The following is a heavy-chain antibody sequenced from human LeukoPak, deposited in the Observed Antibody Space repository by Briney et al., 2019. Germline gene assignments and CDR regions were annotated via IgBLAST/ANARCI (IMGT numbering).Heavy chain of an antibody. CDR3: ARTKQLVGSWFDP. V-gene: IGHV4-59*11. Sequence: SETLSLTCTVSGGSIRSHYWSWIRQPPGKGLEWIGYIYYSGSTNYNPSLKSRVTISVDTSKNQFSLKLSSVTAADTAVYYCARTKQLVGSWFDPWGQGTLVTVSS. J-gene: IGHJ5*02. CDR1: GGSIRSHY. D-gene: IGHD6-6*01. CDR2: IYYSGST.